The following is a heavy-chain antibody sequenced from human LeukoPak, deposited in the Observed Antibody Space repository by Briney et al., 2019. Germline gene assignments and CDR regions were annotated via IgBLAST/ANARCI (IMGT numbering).Heavy chain of an antibody. D-gene: IGHD4-17*01. J-gene: IGHJ4*02. Sequence: SGGSLRLSCAASGFTFSSYSMNWVRQAPGKGLEWVSSISSSSSYIYYADSVKGRFTISRDNAKNSLCLQMNSLRAEDTAVYYCARDATVTTPYFDYWGQGTLVTVSS. CDR3: ARDATVTTPYFDY. V-gene: IGHV3-21*01. CDR1: GFTFSSYS. CDR2: ISSSSSYI.